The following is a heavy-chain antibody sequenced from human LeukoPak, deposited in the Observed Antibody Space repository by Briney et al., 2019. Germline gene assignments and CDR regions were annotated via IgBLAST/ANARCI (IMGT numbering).Heavy chain of an antibody. CDR1: GGTLNNNG. D-gene: IGHD6-13*01. Sequence: ASVKVSCKASGGTLNNNGISWVRQAPGQGLEWMGRIIPILGIANYAQKFQGRVTITADKSTSTAYMDLGSLRSEDTAIYYCARDSSMWYYDAFDIWGQGTTVTVS. J-gene: IGHJ3*02. V-gene: IGHV1-69*04. CDR3: ARDSSMWYYDAFDI. CDR2: IIPILGIA.